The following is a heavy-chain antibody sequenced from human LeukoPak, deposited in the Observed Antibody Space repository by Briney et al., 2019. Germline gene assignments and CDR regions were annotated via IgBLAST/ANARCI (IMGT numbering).Heavy chain of an antibody. J-gene: IGHJ6*02. V-gene: IGHV3-9*01. CDR2: ISWNSGSI. CDR3: AKDQEAIYYYGMDV. Sequence: PGGSLRLSCAASGFTFDDDAMHWVRQAPGKGLEWVSGISWNSGSIGYADSVKGRFTISRGNAKNSLYLQMNSLRAEDTALYYCAKDQEAIYYYGMDVWGQGTTVTVSS. CDR1: GFTFDDDA.